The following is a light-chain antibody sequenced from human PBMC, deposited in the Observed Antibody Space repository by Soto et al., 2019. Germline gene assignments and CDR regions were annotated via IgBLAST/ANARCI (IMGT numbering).Light chain of an antibody. CDR3: QQYAASPRT. J-gene: IGKJ1*01. CDR2: GAS. CDR1: QSVSSSY. Sequence: EIVLTQSPGTLSLSPRERATLSCRASQSVSSSYLAWYQHKPGQAPRLLIYGASSRAPGIPDRFSGSGSGTDFTLTISRLEPEDFAVHYCQQYAASPRTFGQGTQVEVK. V-gene: IGKV3-20*01.